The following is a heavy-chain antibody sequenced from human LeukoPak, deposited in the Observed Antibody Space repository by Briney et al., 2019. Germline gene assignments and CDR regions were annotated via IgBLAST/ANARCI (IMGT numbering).Heavy chain of an antibody. V-gene: IGHV3-11*05. J-gene: IGHJ6*02. D-gene: IGHD3-10*01. CDR3: ATGGGSGSNYYNGMDV. CDR1: RFSFSDYY. CDR2: ISSSGSNT. Sequence: TGESLRLSCAGSRFSFSDYYMSWIRQAPGKGLEWLAYISSSGSNTNYADSVKGRFTISRDNAKNSLYLQMNSLRAENTAVYYCATGGGSGSNYYNGMDVWGQGATLTVSS.